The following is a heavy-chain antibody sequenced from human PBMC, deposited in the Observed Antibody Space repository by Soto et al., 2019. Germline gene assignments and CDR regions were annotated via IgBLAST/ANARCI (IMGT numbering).Heavy chain of an antibody. Sequence: QVQLQESGPGLVKPSGTLSLTCAVSGGSISSSNWWSWVRQPPGKGLEWIGEIYHSGSTNYNPSLKSRVTISVDKSMTQFPLKLSSVTAADTAVYYCPSAHGNYYYGMDVWGQGTTVTVSS. J-gene: IGHJ6*02. CDR3: PSAHGNYYYGMDV. V-gene: IGHV4-4*02. CDR1: GGSISSSNW. CDR2: IYHSGST. D-gene: IGHD4-17*01.